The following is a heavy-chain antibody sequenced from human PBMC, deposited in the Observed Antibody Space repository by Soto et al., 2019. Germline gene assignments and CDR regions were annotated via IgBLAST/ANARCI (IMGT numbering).Heavy chain of an antibody. V-gene: IGHV3-7*01. J-gene: IGHJ4*02. CDR1: GFTFSSYW. CDR2: IKQDGSEK. D-gene: IGHD2-2*01. Sequence: GGSLRLSCAASGFTFSSYWMSWVRQAPGKGLEWVANIKQDGSEKYYVDSVKGRFTISRDNAKNSLYLQMNSLRAEDTAVYYCARFRAGNRYCRSTSCPFDYWGQAPLVTVSS. CDR3: ARFRAGNRYCRSTSCPFDY.